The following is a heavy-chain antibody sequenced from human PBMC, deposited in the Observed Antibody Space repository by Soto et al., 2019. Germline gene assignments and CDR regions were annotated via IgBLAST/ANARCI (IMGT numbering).Heavy chain of an antibody. Sequence: QVTLTESGPVLVKPTETLTLTCTVSGISLNNERVGVSWIRQSPGKALEWLADIFSNDEKSYSTFLRNRLTISKDTSRGQVFLIMTNMDPVDTGTYFCARAIFRLGYCGSTRCYELDYWGQGTTFTVSS. V-gene: IGHV2-26*01. CDR1: GISLNNERVG. D-gene: IGHD2-2*01. CDR3: ARAIFRLGYCGSTRCYELDY. J-gene: IGHJ4*02. CDR2: IFSNDEK.